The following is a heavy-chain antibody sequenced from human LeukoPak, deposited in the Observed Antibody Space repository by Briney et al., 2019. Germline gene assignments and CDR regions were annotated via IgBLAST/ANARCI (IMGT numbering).Heavy chain of an antibody. V-gene: IGHV3-48*03. CDR2: ISSSGSTI. CDR1: GFTFSSYE. J-gene: IGHJ6*04. CDR3: AREISCSSTSCYDDYYYYYGMDV. D-gene: IGHD2-2*01. Sequence: GGSLRLSCAASGFTFSSYEMNWVRQAPGQGLEWVSYISSSGSTIYYADSVKGRFTISRDNAKNSLYLQMNSLRAEDTAVYYCAREISCSSTSCYDDYYYYYGMDVWGKGTTVTVSS.